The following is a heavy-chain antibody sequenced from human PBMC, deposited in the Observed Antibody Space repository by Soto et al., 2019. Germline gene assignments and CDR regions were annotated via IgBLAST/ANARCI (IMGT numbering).Heavy chain of an antibody. D-gene: IGHD2-21*01. J-gene: IGHJ4*01. CDR2: IYYSGST. V-gene: IGHV4-59*01. CDR3: ARTRMIESWIDY. CDR1: GDSISTYY. Sequence: SETLSLTCDVSGDSISTYYWSWIRQPPGKGLEWIGYIYYSGSTLYNPSLESRVTLSIDMSKKQVSLKLNSVIAADTAVYYCARTRMIESWIDYWGQGTLVTVSS.